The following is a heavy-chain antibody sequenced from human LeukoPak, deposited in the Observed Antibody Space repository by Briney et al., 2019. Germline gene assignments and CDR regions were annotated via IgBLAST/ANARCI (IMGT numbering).Heavy chain of an antibody. CDR2: IRSKANSYAT. D-gene: IGHD1-14*01. CDR3: TRPKGPSGNY. CDR1: GFTFSGSA. J-gene: IGHJ4*02. Sequence: PGGSLRLSCAASGFTFSGSAMHWVRQASGKGLEWVGRIRSKANSYATAYAASVKGRFTISRDDSKNTAYLQMNSLKTEDTAVYHCTRPKGPSGNYWGQGTLVTVSS. V-gene: IGHV3-73*01.